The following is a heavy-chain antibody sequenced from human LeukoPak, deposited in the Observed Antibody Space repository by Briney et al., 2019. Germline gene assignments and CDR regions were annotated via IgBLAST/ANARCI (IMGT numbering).Heavy chain of an antibody. CDR3: AKGYSSTGWFDP. V-gene: IGHV3-30*04. J-gene: IGHJ5*02. Sequence: GGSLRLSCAASGFTFSSYAMHWVRQAPGKGLEWVAVISYDGSNKYYADSVKGRFTISRDNSKNTLYLQMNSLRAEGTAVYYCAKGYSSTGWFDPWGQGTLVTVSS. CDR2: ISYDGSNK. CDR1: GFTFSSYA. D-gene: IGHD6-19*01.